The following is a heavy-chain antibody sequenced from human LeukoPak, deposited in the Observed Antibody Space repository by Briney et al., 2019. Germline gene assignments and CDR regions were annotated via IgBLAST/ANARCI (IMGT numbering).Heavy chain of an antibody. J-gene: IGHJ4*02. V-gene: IGHV3-48*03. CDR1: GFTFSSYE. Sequence: GGSLRLSCAASGFTFSSYEMNWVRQAPGKGLEWVSYISSSGSTIYYADSVKGRFTISRDNAMNSLYLQMNSLRAEDTAVYYCARVRHYGSGSYDYWGQGTLVTVSS. CDR3: ARVRHYGSGSYDY. D-gene: IGHD3-10*01. CDR2: ISSSGSTI.